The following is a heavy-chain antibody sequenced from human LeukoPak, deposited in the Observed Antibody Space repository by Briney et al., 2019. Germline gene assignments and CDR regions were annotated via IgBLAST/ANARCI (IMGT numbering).Heavy chain of an antibody. J-gene: IGHJ6*02. CDR2: ISYSGNT. D-gene: IGHD5/OR15-5a*01. CDR1: GGSISNTDSY. V-gene: IGHV4-30-4*01. CDR3: AREIVSSYYYNGMDV. Sequence: SETLSLTCTVSGGSISNTDSYWNWIRQPPGKGLEWIGFISYSGNTYSTPSLESRLTISIDTAKNQFSMSLSSVTAADTAVYFCAREIVSSYYYNGMDVWGQGTTVTVSS.